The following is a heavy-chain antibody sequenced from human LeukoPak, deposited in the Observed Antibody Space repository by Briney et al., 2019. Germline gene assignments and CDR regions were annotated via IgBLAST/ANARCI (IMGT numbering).Heavy chain of an antibody. D-gene: IGHD6-13*01. J-gene: IGHJ5*02. Sequence: ASVKVSCKASGYTFTSNYIHWVRQASGQGFEWMGWMNPNTGNTGYAQKFQGRVTMTRDTSTSTAYMELRGLRSEDTAVYYCVRDGEGAGISVNYWFDPWGQGTLVTVSS. CDR2: MNPNTGNT. CDR1: GYTFTSNY. V-gene: IGHV1-8*02. CDR3: VRDGEGAGISVNYWFDP.